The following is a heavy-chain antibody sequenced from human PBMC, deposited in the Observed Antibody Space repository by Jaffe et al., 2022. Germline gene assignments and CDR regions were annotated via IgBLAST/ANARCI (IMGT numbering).Heavy chain of an antibody. Sequence: QERLVESGGGVVHPGGSLRLSCAASGFSFSSSGLHWVRQAPGKGLEWVSFIRYDGRNDFYAESVKGRFTVSRDNSKSILHLQMNSLRPEDSALYYCAKEQGSGRYPRFDPWGQGTLVTVSS. CDR3: AKEQGSGRYPRFDP. D-gene: IGHD3-10*01. CDR2: IRYDGRND. J-gene: IGHJ5*02. CDR1: GFSFSSSG. V-gene: IGHV3-30*02.